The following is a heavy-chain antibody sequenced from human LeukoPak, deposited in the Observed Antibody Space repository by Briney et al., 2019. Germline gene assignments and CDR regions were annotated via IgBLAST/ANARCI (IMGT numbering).Heavy chain of an antibody. D-gene: IGHD6-13*01. CDR1: GFTFSSYA. CDR3: ANSPSSFDAFDI. Sequence: GRSLRLSCAASGFTFSSYAMSWVRQAPGKGLEWVSAISGSGGSTYYADSVKGRFTISRDNSKNTLYLQMNSLRTEDTAVYYCANSPSSFDAFDIWGQGTMVTVSS. CDR2: ISGSGGST. V-gene: IGHV3-23*01. J-gene: IGHJ3*02.